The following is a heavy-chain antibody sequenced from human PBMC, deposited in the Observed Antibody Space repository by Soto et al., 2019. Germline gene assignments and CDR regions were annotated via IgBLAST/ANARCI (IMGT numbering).Heavy chain of an antibody. J-gene: IGHJ4*02. Sequence: SQTLSLTCAISGDSVSSNTAAWNWIRSPPSRGLEWLGRTYYRSNWRHDYAVSVKSRITVNPDTSKSHFSLQLNSVTPDDTAVYYCARGVAGSGFDLWGQGTLVTVSS. CDR1: GDSVSSNTAA. D-gene: IGHD6-19*01. CDR3: ARGVAGSGFDL. V-gene: IGHV6-1*01. CDR2: TYYRSNWRH.